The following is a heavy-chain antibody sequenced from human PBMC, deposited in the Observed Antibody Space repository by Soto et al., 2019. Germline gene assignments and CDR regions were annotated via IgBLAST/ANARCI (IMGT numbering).Heavy chain of an antibody. CDR1: GYTFTSYG. Sequence: GASVKVSCKASGYTFTSYGINWVRQAPGLGLEWMGWISAYNGNTNYAQKLQGRVTMTTDTSTSTAYMELRSLRSDDTAVYYCARSFRYYYYMDVWGKGTTVTVSS. CDR2: ISAYNGNT. V-gene: IGHV1-18*01. J-gene: IGHJ6*03. CDR3: ARSFRYYYYMDV.